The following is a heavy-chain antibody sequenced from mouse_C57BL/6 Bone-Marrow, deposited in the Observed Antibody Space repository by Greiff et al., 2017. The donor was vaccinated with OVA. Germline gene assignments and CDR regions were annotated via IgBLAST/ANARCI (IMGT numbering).Heavy chain of an antibody. V-gene: IGHV5-4*01. J-gene: IGHJ1*03. CDR1: GFTFSSYA. CDR2: ISDGGSYT. CDR3: ARETEYFDV. Sequence: EVKLVESGGGLVKPGGSLKLSCAASGFTFSSYAMSWVRQTPEKRLEWVATISDGGSYTYYPDNVKGRFTISRDNAKNNLYLQMSHLKSEDTAMYYCARETEYFDVWGTGTTVTVSS.